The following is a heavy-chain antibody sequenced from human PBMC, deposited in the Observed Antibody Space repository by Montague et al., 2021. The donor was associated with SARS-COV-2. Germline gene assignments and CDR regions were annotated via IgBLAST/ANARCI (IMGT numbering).Heavy chain of an antibody. J-gene: IGHJ6*02. Sequence: SLRLSCAASGFTFNTYWMNWVRQAPGKRLEWVANINQDGSEEYYVGSVKGRFTISRDNAKNSLDLQMNSLRVDDTAVYYRARRKRSAGAMDVWGQGTPVTVFS. CDR2: INQDGSEE. V-gene: IGHV3-7*01. D-gene: IGHD3-10*01. CDR1: GFTFNTYW. CDR3: ARRKRSAGAMDV.